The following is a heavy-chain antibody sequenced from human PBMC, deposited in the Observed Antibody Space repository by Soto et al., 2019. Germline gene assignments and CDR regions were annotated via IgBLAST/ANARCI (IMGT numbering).Heavy chain of an antibody. Sequence: GGSLRLSCTASGFTFDSYAMNWVRQAPGRGLEWVSTISGSGGTTYYADSVKGRFTVSRDNSKNTLYLQMNSLRADDTAMFYCAKARRSRSVVPILTQDFDFWGQGAQVTVSS. D-gene: IGHD2-15*01. J-gene: IGHJ4*02. CDR2: ISGSGGTT. CDR3: AKARRSRSVVPILTQDFDF. CDR1: GFTFDSYA. V-gene: IGHV3-23*01.